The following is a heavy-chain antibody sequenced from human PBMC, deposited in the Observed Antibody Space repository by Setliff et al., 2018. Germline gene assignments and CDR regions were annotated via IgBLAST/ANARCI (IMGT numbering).Heavy chain of an antibody. V-gene: IGHV3-23*01. CDR3: AKDWVFPGSLDY. CDR1: GFTFTSYA. J-gene: IGHJ4*02. D-gene: IGHD3-10*01. CDR2: SSGSGGST. Sequence: PGGSLRLSCAASGFTFTSYAMNWVRQAPGKGLEWVSASSGSGGSTDYADSVKGRFTISRDNAKSSLYLQMNNLRAEDTAIYYCAKDWVFPGSLDYWGQGTLVTVSS.